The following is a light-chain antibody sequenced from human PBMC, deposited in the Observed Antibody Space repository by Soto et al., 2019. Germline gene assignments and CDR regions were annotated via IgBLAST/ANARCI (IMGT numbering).Light chain of an antibody. J-gene: IGKJ1*01. CDR1: QSVSNSY. CDR3: QQYCSSPWK. CDR2: GAS. Sequence: EIVLTQSPGTLSLSPGERATLSCRASQSVSNSYLAWYQQKPGRAPRLLISGASSRAAGIPDRFGGSGSGTDFTLTISRLEPEDFAVYFCQQYCSSPWKFGQGAKVEIK. V-gene: IGKV3-20*01.